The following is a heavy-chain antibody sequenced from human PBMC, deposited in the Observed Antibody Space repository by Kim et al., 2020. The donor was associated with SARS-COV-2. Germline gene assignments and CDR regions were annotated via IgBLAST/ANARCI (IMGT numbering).Heavy chain of an antibody. V-gene: IGHV4-61*01. J-gene: IGHJ6*02. CDR3: ARDKGAGSRGDGMDV. D-gene: IGHD3-10*01. CDR1: GGSVSSGSYY. CDR2: IYYSGST. Sequence: SETLSLTCTVSGGSVSSGSYYWSWIRQPPGKGLEWIGYIYYSGSTNYNPSLKSRVTISVDTSKNQFSLKLSSVTAADTAVYYCARDKGAGSRGDGMDVWGQGTTVTVSS.